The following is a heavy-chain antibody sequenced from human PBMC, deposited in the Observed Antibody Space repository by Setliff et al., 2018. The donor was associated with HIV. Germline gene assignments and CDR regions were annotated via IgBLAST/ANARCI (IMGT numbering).Heavy chain of an antibody. D-gene: IGHD2-8*02. CDR2: IYFSGTP. CDR3: ARRGMWAYDTGGNPTATFDY. J-gene: IGHJ4*02. Sequence: SETLSLTCTVSGGSINSRSYYWAWIRQPPGKGLEWVASIYFSGTPYYNPSLKNRVTISVDTSKNQFSLKLSSVTAADTAVSYCARRGMWAYDTGGNPTATFDYWGQGVLVTVSS. CDR1: GGSINSRSYY. V-gene: IGHV4-39*01.